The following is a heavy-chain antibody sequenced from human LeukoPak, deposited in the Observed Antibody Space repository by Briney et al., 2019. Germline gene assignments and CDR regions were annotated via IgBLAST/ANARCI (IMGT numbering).Heavy chain of an antibody. J-gene: IGHJ3*02. D-gene: IGHD3-22*01. V-gene: IGHV1-18*04. Sequence: ASVKVSCKASGYTFTTSGVSWVRQAPGQGLEWLAWISPYDGDTNYTPDLQGRVTLSTDTSTSTAYMELTSLRSDDTAVYYCARLRGGIYGSRDAFDIWGQGTMVTVSS. CDR2: ISPYDGDT. CDR3: ARLRGGIYGSRDAFDI. CDR1: GYTFTTSG.